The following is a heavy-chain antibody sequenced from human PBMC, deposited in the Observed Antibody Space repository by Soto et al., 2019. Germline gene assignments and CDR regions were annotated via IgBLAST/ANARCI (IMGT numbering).Heavy chain of an antibody. V-gene: IGHV1-8*01. D-gene: IGHD3-16*01. J-gene: IGHJ5*02. CDR2: MNPGSGDT. CDR1: GYSLTKND. CDR3: ARMETFGSLNWFDP. Sequence: ASVKIYFKASGYSLTKNDVSWGRQATGQGLEWMGWMNPGSGDTGYAQKFQGRVTMTRDISIATAYMELSSLRSDDTAIYYCARMETFGSLNWFDPWGQGTLVTVSS.